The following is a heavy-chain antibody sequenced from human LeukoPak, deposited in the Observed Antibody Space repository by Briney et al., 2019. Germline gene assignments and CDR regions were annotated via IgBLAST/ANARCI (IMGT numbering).Heavy chain of an antibody. CDR3: ARARGYRTTDAFDI. V-gene: IGHV3-30-3*01. CDR1: GFTFNSYA. CDR2: ISYDGSNK. Sequence: GGSLRLSCAASGFTFNSYAMHWVRQAPGKGLEWVAVISYDGSNKYYADSVKGRFTFSRDNSKNTLYLQMNSLRAEDTAVYYCARARGYRTTDAFDIWGQGTMVTVSS. J-gene: IGHJ3*02. D-gene: IGHD1/OR15-1a*01.